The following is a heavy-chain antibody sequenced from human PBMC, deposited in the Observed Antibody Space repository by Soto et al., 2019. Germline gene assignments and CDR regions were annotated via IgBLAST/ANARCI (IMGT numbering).Heavy chain of an antibody. D-gene: IGHD4-17*01. CDR3: ARDGNAFTVNPYAELDY. J-gene: IGHJ4*02. CDR1: GYTFTSYG. CDR2: ISAYNGNT. Sequence: QVQLVQSGAEVKKPGASVKVSCKASGYTFTSYGISAVRQAPGQGLEWMGWISAYNGNTNYAQKLQGRVTMTTDTTTSPAYMELRSLRSDDTAVYYWARDGNAFTVNPYAELDYWGQGTLVTVSS. V-gene: IGHV1-18*01.